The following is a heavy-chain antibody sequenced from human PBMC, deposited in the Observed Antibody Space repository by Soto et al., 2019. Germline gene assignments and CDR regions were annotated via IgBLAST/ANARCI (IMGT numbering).Heavy chain of an antibody. CDR2: INPSGGST. V-gene: IGHV1-46*01. CDR3: AREGMATIQVHYGMDV. D-gene: IGHD5-12*01. Sequence: QVQLVQSGAEVKKPGASVKVSCKASGYTFTSYYMHWVRQAPGQGLEWMGIINPSGGSTSYAQKFQGRVTMTRDTFTSTVYMELSSLRSEDTAVYYCAREGMATIQVHYGMDVWGQGTTVTVSS. CDR1: GYTFTSYY. J-gene: IGHJ6*02.